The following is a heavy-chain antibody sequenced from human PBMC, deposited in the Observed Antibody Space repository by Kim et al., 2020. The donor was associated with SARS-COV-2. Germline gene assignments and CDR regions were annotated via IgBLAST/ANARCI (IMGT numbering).Heavy chain of an antibody. CDR2: ISYDGSNK. CDR1: GFTFSSYA. D-gene: IGHD4-17*01. V-gene: IGHV3-30-3*01. Sequence: GGSLRLSCAASGFTFSSYAMHWVRQAPGKGLEWVAVISYDGSNKYYADSVKGRFTISRDNSKNTLYLQMNSLRAEDTAVYYCARDAGDYDPNRGYFDYWGQGTLVTVSS. CDR3: ARDAGDYDPNRGYFDY. J-gene: IGHJ4*02.